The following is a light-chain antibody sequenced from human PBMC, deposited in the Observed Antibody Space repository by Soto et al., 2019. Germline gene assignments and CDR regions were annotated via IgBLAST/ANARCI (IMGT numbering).Light chain of an antibody. J-gene: IGKJ2*01. CDR3: HQRANWPPT. V-gene: IGKV3-11*01. CDR1: QSVSSS. Sequence: EIVLTQSPATLSLSPGERATLSCRASQSVSSSLAWYQQKSGQGPRLLIYDASNRATGIPARFSGSGSGTDFTLTISSREPEDFAVYYCHQRANWPPTFGQGTRLEIK. CDR2: DAS.